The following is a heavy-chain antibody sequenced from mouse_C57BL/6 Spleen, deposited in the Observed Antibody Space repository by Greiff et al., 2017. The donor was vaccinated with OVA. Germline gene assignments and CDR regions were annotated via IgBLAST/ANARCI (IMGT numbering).Heavy chain of an antibody. D-gene: IGHD1-1*01. V-gene: IGHV1-15*01. Sequence: QVQLQQSGAELVRPGASVTLSCKASGYTFTDYEMHWVKQTPVHGLEWIGAIDPETGGTAYNQKFKGKAILTADKSSSTAYMELRSLTSEDSAVYYCTRWDYGSSLDYWGKGTTLTVSS. CDR2: IDPETGGT. CDR1: GYTFTDYE. CDR3: TRWDYGSSLDY. J-gene: IGHJ2*01.